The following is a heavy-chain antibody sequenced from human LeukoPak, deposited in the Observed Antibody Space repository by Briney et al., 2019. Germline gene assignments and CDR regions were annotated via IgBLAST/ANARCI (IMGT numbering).Heavy chain of an antibody. CDR2: INPGGGST. Sequence: ASVKVSCKASGYTFTSYYMHWVRQAPGQGLEWMGIINPGGGSTSYAQKFQGRVTMTRDMSTSTVYMELSSLRSEDAAVYYCARGWTDYGDYANYYYYYMDVWGKGTTVTVSS. CDR1: GYTFTSYY. D-gene: IGHD4-17*01. CDR3: ARGWTDYGDYANYYYYYMDV. V-gene: IGHV1-46*01. J-gene: IGHJ6*03.